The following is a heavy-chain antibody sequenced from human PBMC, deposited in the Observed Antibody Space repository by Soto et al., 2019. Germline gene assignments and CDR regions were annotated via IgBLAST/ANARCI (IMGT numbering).Heavy chain of an antibody. CDR3: AKMGSASEYFQH. D-gene: IGHD1-26*01. Sequence: QVQLVESGGGVVQPGRSLRLSCAASGFTFSSYGMHWVRQAPGKGLEWVAVISYDGSNKYYADSVKGRFTISRDNSKNTLYLQMNSLRAEDTAVYYCAKMGSASEYFQHWGQDTLVTVSS. J-gene: IGHJ1*01. V-gene: IGHV3-30*18. CDR2: ISYDGSNK. CDR1: GFTFSSYG.